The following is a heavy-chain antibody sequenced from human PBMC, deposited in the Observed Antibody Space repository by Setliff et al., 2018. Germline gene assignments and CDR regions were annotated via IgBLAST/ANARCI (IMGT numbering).Heavy chain of an antibody. CDR3: ARNFMVRGPPVDY. CDR2: LSSANNYI. V-gene: IGHV3-21*01. J-gene: IGHJ4*02. CDR1: GFAFANYN. Sequence: PGGSLSLSCAASGFAFANYNMIWVRQAPGKGLEWVASLSSANNYIVYADSVKGRCTIFRDNSQNLLYLEMKRLRAEDTAVYYCARNFMVRGPPVDYWGQGTLVTVSS. D-gene: IGHD3-10*01.